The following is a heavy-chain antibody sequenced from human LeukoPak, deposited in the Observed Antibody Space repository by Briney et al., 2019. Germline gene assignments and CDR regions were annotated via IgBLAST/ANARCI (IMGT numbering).Heavy chain of an antibody. CDR1: GFTFSSYG. V-gene: IGHV3-30*02. CDR3: AKDPRGYSYGPGAFDI. J-gene: IGHJ3*02. CDR2: IRYDGSNK. D-gene: IGHD5-18*01. Sequence: GGSLRFSCAASGFTFSSYGMHWVRQAPGKGLEWVAFIRYDGSNKYYADSVKGRFTISRDNSKNTLYLQMNSLRAEDTAVYYCAKDPRGYSYGPGAFDIWGQGTMVTVSS.